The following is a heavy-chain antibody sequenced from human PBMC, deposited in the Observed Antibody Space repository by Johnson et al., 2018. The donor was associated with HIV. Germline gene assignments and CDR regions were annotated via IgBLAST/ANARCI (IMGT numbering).Heavy chain of an antibody. CDR3: ARGGGCGGDCYSGYDAFDI. CDR1: GFTFNNYG. D-gene: IGHD2-21*01. V-gene: IGHV3-30*02. J-gene: IGHJ3*02. CDR2: IRYDGSNR. Sequence: VLLLESGGGVVQPGGSLRLSCAASGFTFNNYGMHWVRQAPGKGLEWVAFIRYDGSNRNYADSVKGRFTISRDNSKNMLYLQMNSLREEDTAVFYCARGGGCGGDCYSGYDAFDIWGQGTMVTVS.